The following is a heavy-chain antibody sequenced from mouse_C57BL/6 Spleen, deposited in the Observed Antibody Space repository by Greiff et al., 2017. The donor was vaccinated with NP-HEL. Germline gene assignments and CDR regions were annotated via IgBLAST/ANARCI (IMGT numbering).Heavy chain of an antibody. CDR3: TKKYYYGD. J-gene: IGHJ3*01. D-gene: IGHD1-1*01. CDR1: GYTFTDYE. CDR2: IDPETGGT. Sequence: QVQLQQSGAELVRPGASVTLSCKASGYTFTDYEMHWVKQTPVHGLEWIGAIDPETGGTAYNQKFKGKAILTADKSSSTAYMELRSLTSEYCAVYYSTKKYYYGDWGKGTLVTVSA. V-gene: IGHV1-15*01.